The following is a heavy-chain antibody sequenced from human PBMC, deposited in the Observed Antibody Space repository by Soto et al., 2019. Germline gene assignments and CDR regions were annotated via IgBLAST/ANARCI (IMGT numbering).Heavy chain of an antibody. D-gene: IGHD2-21*02. Sequence: PSETLSLTCTVSGGSISSSDYYWSWIRQPPGKGLEWIGYIYYSGSTYYNPSLKRRVTISVDTSKNQFSLKLSSVTVAVLVLYYCALYYCGGVCYIYIFDFWGQGTLVTVSS. V-gene: IGHV4-30-4*01. CDR1: GGSISSSDYY. J-gene: IGHJ4*02. CDR3: ALYYCGGVCYIYIFDF. CDR2: IYYSGST.